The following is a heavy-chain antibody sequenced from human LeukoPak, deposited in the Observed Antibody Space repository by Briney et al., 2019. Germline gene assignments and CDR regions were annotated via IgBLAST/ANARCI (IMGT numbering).Heavy chain of an antibody. V-gene: IGHV3-7*01. J-gene: IGHJ4*02. Sequence: SGGSLRLSCAASGFIFSSYGMHWVRQAPGKGLEWVANIKQDGSEKYYVDSVKGRFTISRDNAKNSLYLQMNSLRAEDTAVYYCARPRGYYYDSSGYHFDYWGQGTLVTVSS. CDR1: GFIFSSYG. CDR2: IKQDGSEK. CDR3: ARPRGYYYDSSGYHFDY. D-gene: IGHD3-22*01.